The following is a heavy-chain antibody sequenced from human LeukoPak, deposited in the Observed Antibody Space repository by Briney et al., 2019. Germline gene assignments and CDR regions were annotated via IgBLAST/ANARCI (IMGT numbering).Heavy chain of an antibody. J-gene: IGHJ4*02. Sequence: QPGESLRLSCAASGFTVSSCFMSWVRQAPGKGLEWVSVLYRDGSTNYADSVKGRFTISRDNSKNTLYLHMSSLRGGDTAVYYCARELQYHYYEYWGQGTLVTVSS. CDR1: GFTVSSCF. D-gene: IGHD4-11*01. CDR2: LYRDGST. V-gene: IGHV3-53*01. CDR3: ARELQYHYYEY.